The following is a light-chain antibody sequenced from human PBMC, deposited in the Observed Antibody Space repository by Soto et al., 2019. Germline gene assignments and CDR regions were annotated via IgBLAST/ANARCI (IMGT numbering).Light chain of an antibody. V-gene: IGLV2-14*01. CDR1: ISDVGGYNY. CDR2: EVS. J-gene: IGLJ1*01. CDR3: RSYTSSSTLVV. Sequence: QCPMTLAASVSGSPGQSITISCTGTISDVGGYNYVSWYQQHPGKAPKLMIYEVSNRPSGVSNRFSGSKYGNTASLTISGLQAEDEADYYCRSYTSSSTLVVFGTGTKVTVL.